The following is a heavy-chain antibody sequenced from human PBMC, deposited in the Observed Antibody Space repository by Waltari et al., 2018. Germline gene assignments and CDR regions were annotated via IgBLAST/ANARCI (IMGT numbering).Heavy chain of an antibody. CDR3: ASKDLQSGPFDY. Sequence: QLQLQESGPGLVKPSETLSLTCTVSGGSISSSSYYWGWIRQPQGKGLEWIGSIYYSGSTYYNPSLKSRVTISVDTSKNQFSLKLSSVTAADTAVYYCASKDLQSGPFDYWGQGTLVTVSS. CDR2: IYYSGST. J-gene: IGHJ4*02. V-gene: IGHV4-39*07. CDR1: GGSISSSSYY. D-gene: IGHD1-1*01.